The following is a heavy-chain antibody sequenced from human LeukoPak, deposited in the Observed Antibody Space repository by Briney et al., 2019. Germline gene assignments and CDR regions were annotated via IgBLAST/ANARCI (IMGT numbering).Heavy chain of an antibody. CDR1: GYTFTGYY. V-gene: IGHV1-2*02. D-gene: IGHD3-10*01. Sequence: GPVNFSCKASGYTFTGYYMHWVRQAPAQGLEWMGWINPNSGSANYAQKFQGRVTMTSDTSISTAYMELSRLRSDDTAVYYCARTYYWGSGSGGDYWGQGTLVTVSS. CDR2: INPNSGSA. J-gene: IGHJ4*02. CDR3: ARTYYWGSGSGGDY.